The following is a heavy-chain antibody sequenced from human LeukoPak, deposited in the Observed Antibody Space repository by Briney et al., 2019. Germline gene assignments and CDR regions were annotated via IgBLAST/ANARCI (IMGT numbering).Heavy chain of an antibody. V-gene: IGHV3-7*03. D-gene: IGHD3-16*01. CDR2: INHNGNVN. J-gene: IGHJ6*02. CDR1: GFTFSSYW. Sequence: GGPLRLSCAASGFTFSSYWMNWARQAPGKGLEWVASINHNGNVNYYVDSVKGRFTISRDNAKNSLYLQMCNLRAEDTAVYFCARGGGLDVWGQGATVTVSS. CDR3: ARGGGLDV.